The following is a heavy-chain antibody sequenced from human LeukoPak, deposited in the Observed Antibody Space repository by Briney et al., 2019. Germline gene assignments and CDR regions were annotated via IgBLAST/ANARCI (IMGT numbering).Heavy chain of an antibody. D-gene: IGHD1-1*01. CDR1: GFTFYDYA. CDR2: ISWNSGSI. Sequence: SLRLSCAASGFTFYDYAMHWVRQAPGKGLEWVSGISWNSGSIGYADPVKGRFTSSRDNAKNSLYLQMYSLRAEDTALYYCARSVDDWNDVDAFDIWGQGTMVTVSS. V-gene: IGHV3-9*01. J-gene: IGHJ3*02. CDR3: ARSVDDWNDVDAFDI.